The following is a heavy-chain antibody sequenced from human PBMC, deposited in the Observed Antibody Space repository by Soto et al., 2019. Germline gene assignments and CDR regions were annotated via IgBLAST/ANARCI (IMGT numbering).Heavy chain of an antibody. D-gene: IGHD1-1*01. Sequence: SETLSLTCTVSNGSISSPIYYWGWIRQPPGKGLEWIGSIYHSGSTYYNPSLQRRVTISVDTSKNQFSLKLSSVTAADTAVYYCATQTGLFDYWGQGTLVTVSS. J-gene: IGHJ4*02. V-gene: IGHV4-39*01. CDR3: ATQTGLFDY. CDR1: NGSISSPIYY. CDR2: IYHSGST.